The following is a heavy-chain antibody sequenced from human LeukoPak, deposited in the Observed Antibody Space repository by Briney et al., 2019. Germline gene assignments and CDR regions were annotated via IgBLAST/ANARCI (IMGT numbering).Heavy chain of an antibody. Sequence: ASVKVSCKASGYTFTSYGISWVRQAPGQGLEWMGWISAYNGNTNYAQKLQGRVTMTTDTSTSTAYMELRSLRSDDTAVYYCARDHMPHSGSSHFDYWGQGTLVTVSS. D-gene: IGHD1-26*01. CDR2: ISAYNGNT. J-gene: IGHJ4*02. V-gene: IGHV1-18*01. CDR3: ARDHMPHSGSSHFDY. CDR1: GYTFTSYG.